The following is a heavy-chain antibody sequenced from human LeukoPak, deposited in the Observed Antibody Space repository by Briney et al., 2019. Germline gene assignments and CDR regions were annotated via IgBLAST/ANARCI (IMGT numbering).Heavy chain of an antibody. J-gene: IGHJ4*02. CDR2: IYSGGST. CDR3: ARVHSYGAPSY. D-gene: IGHD4-17*01. Sequence: GGSLRLSCAASGFTVRSSDMSWVRRAPGKGREWVSVIYSGGSTYYADSVKGRFTISRDNSKNTLYLQMNSLRAEDTAVYYCARVHSYGAPSYWGQGTLVTVSS. V-gene: IGHV3-53*01. CDR1: GFTVRSSD.